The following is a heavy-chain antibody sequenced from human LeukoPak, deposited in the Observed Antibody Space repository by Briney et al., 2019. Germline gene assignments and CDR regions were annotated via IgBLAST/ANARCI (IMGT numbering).Heavy chain of an antibody. CDR1: GFTFSSYA. J-gene: IGHJ4*02. Sequence: GGSLRLSCAASGFTFSSYAMHWVRQAPGKGLEYVSAISSNGGSTYYANSVKGRFTISRDNAKNSLYLQMSNLRAEDTAVYYCAGQGLFYYDSSVYYVIWGQGTLVTVSS. CDR2: ISSNGGST. V-gene: IGHV3-64*01. CDR3: AGQGLFYYDSSVYYVI. D-gene: IGHD3-22*01.